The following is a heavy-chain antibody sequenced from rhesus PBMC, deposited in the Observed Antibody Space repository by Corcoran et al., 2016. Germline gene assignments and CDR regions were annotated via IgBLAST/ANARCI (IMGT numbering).Heavy chain of an antibody. CDR2: FSGSGSNA. D-gene: IGHD6-31*01. CDR1: CPSITRYF. Sequence: QLQVQESGPGLVKPSETLSVTCAVSCPSITRYFCVWIRQPPGTGMEWIARFSGSGSNAYYNPSLMSRVTLSVDTSKNQFSLNLRSVTAADTAVYYCARPRYSSGWYPDDLFDYWGQGVLVTVSS. J-gene: IGHJ4*01. CDR3: ARPRYSSGWYPDDLFDY. V-gene: IGHV4-169*01.